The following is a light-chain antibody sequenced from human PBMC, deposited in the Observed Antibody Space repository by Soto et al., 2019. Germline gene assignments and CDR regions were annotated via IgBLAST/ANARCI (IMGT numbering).Light chain of an antibody. CDR2: EVS. CDR1: SSDVGGYNY. CDR3: SSYSSSSALV. J-gene: IGLJ1*01. Sequence: QSALTQPASVSGSLGQSITISCAETSSDVGGYNYVSWYQQHPGKAPKLMIYEVSNRPSGVSHRFSGSKSGTTASLTISGLQAEDEADYYCSSYSSSSALVFGTATKLTVL. V-gene: IGLV2-14*01.